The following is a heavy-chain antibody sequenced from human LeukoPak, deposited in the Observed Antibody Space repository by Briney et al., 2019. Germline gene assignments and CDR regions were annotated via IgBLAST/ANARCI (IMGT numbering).Heavy chain of an antibody. CDR2: IYTSGST. D-gene: IGHD3-3*01. CDR1: GGSISSYY. CDR3: ARGRITIFGVVIFDY. J-gene: IGHJ4*02. Sequence: SETLSLTCTVSGGSISSYYWSWIRQPAGKGLEWIGRIYTSGSTNYSPSLKSRVAMSVDTSKNQFSLKLSSVTAADTAVYYCARGRITIFGVVIFDYWGQGTLVTVSS. V-gene: IGHV4-4*07.